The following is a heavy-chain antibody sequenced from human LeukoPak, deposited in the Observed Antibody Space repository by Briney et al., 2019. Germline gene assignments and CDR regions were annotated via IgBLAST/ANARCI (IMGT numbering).Heavy chain of an antibody. CDR2: INPNSGGT. CDR1: GYTFTGYY. Sequence: WASVKVSCKASGYTFTGYYMHWVRQAPGQGLEWMGWINPNSGGTNYAQKFQGRVTMTRNTSISTAYMELSSLRSEDTAVYYCAHIAAAGTNFDYWGQGTLVTVSS. V-gene: IGHV1-2*02. D-gene: IGHD6-13*01. J-gene: IGHJ4*02. CDR3: AHIAAAGTNFDY.